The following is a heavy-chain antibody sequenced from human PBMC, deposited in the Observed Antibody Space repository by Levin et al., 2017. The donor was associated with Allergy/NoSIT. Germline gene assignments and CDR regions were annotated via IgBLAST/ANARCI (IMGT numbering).Heavy chain of an antibody. CDR2: ISSSSDTI. CDR3: ARGNSFGDS. V-gene: IGHV3-11*01. D-gene: IGHD4-23*01. J-gene: IGHJ5*01. CDR1: GFTFSDYY. Sequence: GGSLRLSCAASGFTFSDYYMTWIRQAPGKGLEWVSYISSSSDTIYYAGSVKGRFTISRDNAKNSLYLQMNSLRVEDTAMYYCARGNSFGDSWGQGTLVTVSS.